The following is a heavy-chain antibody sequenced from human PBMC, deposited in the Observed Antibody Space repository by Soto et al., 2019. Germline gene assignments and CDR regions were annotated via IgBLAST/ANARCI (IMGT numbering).Heavy chain of an antibody. Sequence: LSLTCTVSGGSVSSGSYYWSWIRQPPGKGLEWIGYIYYSGSTNYNPSLKSRVTISVDTSKNQFSLKLSSVTAADTAVYYCASSAQTYYYDSSGYYRLDYWGRNPGHRLL. CDR2: IYYSGST. V-gene: IGHV4-61*01. CDR3: ASSAQTYYYDSSGYYRLDY. CDR1: GGSVSSGSYY. D-gene: IGHD3-22*01. J-gene: IGHJ4*01.